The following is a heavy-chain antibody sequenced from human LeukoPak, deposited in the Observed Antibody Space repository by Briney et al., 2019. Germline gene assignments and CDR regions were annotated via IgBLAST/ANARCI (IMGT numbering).Heavy chain of an antibody. J-gene: IGHJ5*02. CDR2: VNHSGYT. CDR1: GGSFTTYD. CDR3: AREPDRIRFDP. D-gene: IGHD1-14*01. V-gene: IGHV4-34*01. Sequence: SETLSLTCAVYGGSFTTYDWSWIRQAPGKGLEWIGEVNHSGYTNYNPSLKSRVTISADTSKNLFTLKLNSVTAADTAVYYCAREPDRIRFDPWGQGTLVTVSS.